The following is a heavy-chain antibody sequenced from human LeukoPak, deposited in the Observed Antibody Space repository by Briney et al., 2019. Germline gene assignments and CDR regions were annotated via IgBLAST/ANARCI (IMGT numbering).Heavy chain of an antibody. CDR2: IYHSGST. V-gene: IGHV4-38-2*02. D-gene: IGHD3-16*01. Sequence: PSETLSLTCTVSGYSITRGYYWGWIRQPPGKGLEWIGSIYHSGSTYYIPSLKSRVTISVNTSKNQFSLKLSSVTAADTAVFYCARLGPYYYHYMDVWGKGTTVTVSS. J-gene: IGHJ6*03. CDR3: ARLGPYYYHYMDV. CDR1: GYSITRGYY.